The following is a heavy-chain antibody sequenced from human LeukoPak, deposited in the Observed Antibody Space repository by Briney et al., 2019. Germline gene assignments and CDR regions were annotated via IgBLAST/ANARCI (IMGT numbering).Heavy chain of an antibody. J-gene: IGHJ4*02. D-gene: IGHD3-3*01. CDR2: INPNSGGT. Sequence: GASVKVSCKASGYTFTGYYMHWVRQAPGQGLEWMGWINPNSGGTKYAQKFQGRVTMTRDTSISTAYMELSRLRSDDTAVYYCATSIFGVVQRPDSGTQDDYWGQGTLVTVSS. V-gene: IGHV1-2*02. CDR1: GYTFTGYY. CDR3: ATSIFGVVQRPDSGTQDDY.